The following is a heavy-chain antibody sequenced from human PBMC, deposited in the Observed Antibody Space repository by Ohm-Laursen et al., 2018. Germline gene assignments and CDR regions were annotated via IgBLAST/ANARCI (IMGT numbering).Heavy chain of an antibody. Sequence: SLRLSCAASGFTFTHYYMSWVRQAPGKGLEWVANIGEDGSAKNYVDSVKGRFTISRDNSNNTLYLQMNSLRAEDTAVYYCARNHFDYWGQGTLAIVSS. CDR2: IGEDGSAK. J-gene: IGHJ4*02. V-gene: IGHV3-7*01. CDR3: ARNHFDY. CDR1: GFTFTHYY.